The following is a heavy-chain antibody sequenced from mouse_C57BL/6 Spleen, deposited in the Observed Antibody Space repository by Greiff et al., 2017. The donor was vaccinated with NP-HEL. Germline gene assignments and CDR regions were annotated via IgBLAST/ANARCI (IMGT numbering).Heavy chain of an antibody. V-gene: IGHV1-15*01. D-gene: IGHD1-1*01. J-gene: IGHJ3*01. CDR1: GYTFTDYE. Sequence: VKLMESGAELVRPGASVTLSCKASGYTFTDYEMHWVKQTPVHGLEWIGAIDPETGGTAYNQKFKGKAILTADKSSSTAYMELRSLTSEDSAVYYCTGEVGGGFAYWGQGTLVTVSA. CDR2: IDPETGGT. CDR3: TGEVGGGFAY.